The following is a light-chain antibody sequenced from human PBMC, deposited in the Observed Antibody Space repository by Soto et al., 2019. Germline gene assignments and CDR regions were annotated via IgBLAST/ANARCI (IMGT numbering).Light chain of an antibody. CDR1: QDITNF. CDR3: QQFDNVPIT. J-gene: IGKJ5*01. CDR2: DAS. Sequence: DIQMTQSPSSLSASVGDRVTITCQASQDITNFLNWYQQKPGKAPKLLIYDASNLETGAPSRFSGGGSGTDFTFTISSLQPEDIGTYYCQQFDNVPITFGQGTRLEIK. V-gene: IGKV1-33*01.